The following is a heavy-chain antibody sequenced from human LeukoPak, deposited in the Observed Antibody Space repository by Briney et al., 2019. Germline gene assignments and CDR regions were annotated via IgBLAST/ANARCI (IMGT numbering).Heavy chain of an antibody. J-gene: IGHJ6*03. Sequence: PGGSLRLSCAASGFTVSSNYMSWVRQAPGKGLEWVSVIYSGGSTYYADSVKGRFTISRDNSKNTLYLQMNSLRAEDTAVYYCARLLGTTTRGSLYYYYYYMDVWGKGTTVTVSS. CDR2: IYSGGST. V-gene: IGHV3-53*01. D-gene: IGHD4-11*01. CDR1: GFTVSSNY. CDR3: ARLLGTTTRGSLYYYYYYMDV.